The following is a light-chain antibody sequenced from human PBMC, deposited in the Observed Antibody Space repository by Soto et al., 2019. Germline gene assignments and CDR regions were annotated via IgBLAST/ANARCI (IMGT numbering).Light chain of an antibody. CDR3: QHYANWPLT. CDR1: QGIGST. Sequence: EIVLTQSPGTLSLSPGEGATLSCRASQGIGSTLAWYQQKPGQTPRLLIYDASTRAAGVPARFSGSGSGTDFTLTINSLQSEDFAIYYCQHYANWPLTFGGGTKVDIK. J-gene: IGKJ4*01. CDR2: DAS. V-gene: IGKV3-15*01.